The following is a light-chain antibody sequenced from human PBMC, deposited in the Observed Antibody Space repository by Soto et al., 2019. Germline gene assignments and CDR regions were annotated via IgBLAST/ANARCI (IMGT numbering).Light chain of an antibody. CDR1: SSNIGGNS. Sequence: QSVLTQPPSVSAAPGQKVTISCSGSSSNIGGNSVSWYQQLPGTAPKLLIYDDNKRPSGIPDRFSGSKSGTSATLGITGIQTGVEANYSCEPWDSRRIAYVCVTANKVTVL. CDR2: DDN. J-gene: IGLJ1*01. CDR3: EPWDSRRIAYV. V-gene: IGLV1-51*01.